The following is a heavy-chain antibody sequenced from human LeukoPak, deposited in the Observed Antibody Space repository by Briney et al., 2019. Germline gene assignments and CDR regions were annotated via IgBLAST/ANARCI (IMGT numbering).Heavy chain of an antibody. CDR1: GFDFSTYS. V-gene: IGHV3-48*01. CDR2: IDSSSSTI. CDR3: AKDTGPDRALELFDI. D-gene: IGHD1-26*01. Sequence: PGGSLRLSCAASGFDFSTYSMHWVRRAPGRGLEWLSYIDSSSSTIYYADSVKGRFTISRDNAKNSLYLQMNSLRAEDTAVYYCAKDTGPDRALELFDIWGQGTMVTVSS. J-gene: IGHJ3*02.